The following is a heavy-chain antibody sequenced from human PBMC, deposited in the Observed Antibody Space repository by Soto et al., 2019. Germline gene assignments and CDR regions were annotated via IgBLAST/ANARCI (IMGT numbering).Heavy chain of an antibody. Sequence: PSETLSLTCTVFGGSISSDDYYWSWIRQPPGKGLEWIGYIYYSGSAYYTPSLQSRVSISMDTSKNQFSLKLTSVTATDTAVYFCARGAALNTYYNYYGMDVWGQGTTVTVSS. V-gene: IGHV4-30-4*01. CDR3: ARGAALNTYYNYYGMDV. CDR2: IYYSGSA. CDR1: GGSISSDDYY. D-gene: IGHD6-25*01. J-gene: IGHJ6*02.